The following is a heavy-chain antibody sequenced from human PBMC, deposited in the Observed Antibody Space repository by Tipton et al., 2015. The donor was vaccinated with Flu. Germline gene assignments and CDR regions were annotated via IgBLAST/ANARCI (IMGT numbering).Heavy chain of an antibody. J-gene: IGHJ4*02. V-gene: IGHV4-61*02. D-gene: IGHD1-26*01. CDR3: ARLSGSYALDY. Sequence: TLSLTCTVSGGSISSGSYYWSWIRQPAGKGLEWIGRIYTSGSTNYNPSLKSRVTVSVDTSKNQFSLKLSSVTAADTAVYYRARLSGSYALDYWGQGTLVTVSS. CDR2: IYTSGST. CDR1: GGSISSGSYY.